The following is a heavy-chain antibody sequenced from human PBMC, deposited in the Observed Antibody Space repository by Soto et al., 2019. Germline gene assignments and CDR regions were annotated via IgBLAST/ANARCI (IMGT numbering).Heavy chain of an antibody. CDR1: GFTVSSNY. CDR3: ASVREYYDFWSGTYGMDV. V-gene: IGHV3-66*01. CDR2: IYSGGST. D-gene: IGHD3-3*01. Sequence: GGSLRLSCAASGFTVSSNYMSWVRQAPGKGLEWVSVIYSGGSTYYADSVKGRFTISRDNSKNTLYLQMNSLRAEDTAVYYCASVREYYDFWSGTYGMDVWGQGTTVTVSS. J-gene: IGHJ6*02.